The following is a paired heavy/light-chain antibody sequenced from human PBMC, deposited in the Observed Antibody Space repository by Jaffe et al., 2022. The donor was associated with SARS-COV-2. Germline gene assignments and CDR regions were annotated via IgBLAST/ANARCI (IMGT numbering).Heavy chain of an antibody. CDR3: ARCETGCYYMDV. CDR2: ISGSGVGT. D-gene: IGHD6-19*01. Sequence: EVQLVESGGGLVQPGGSLRLSCAASGFTFSNYAMSWVRQAPGKGLEWVSPISGSGVGTYYADSVRGRFTISRDNSKNTLYLQMNSLRAEDTAVYYCARCETGCYYMDVWGKGTTVTVSS. J-gene: IGHJ6*03. V-gene: IGHV3-23*04. CDR1: GFTFSNYA.
Light chain of an antibody. CDR3: QHSSNWPRT. Sequence: EIVMTQSPATLSVSPGERATLSCRASQSVGSNLVWYQQRPGQAPRLLIYGASTRASGIPARFSGSGSGTEFTLTISGLVSEDFAVYTCQHSSNWPRTFGQGTKVEIK. CDR1: QSVGSN. CDR2: GAS. V-gene: IGKV3-15*01. J-gene: IGKJ1*01.